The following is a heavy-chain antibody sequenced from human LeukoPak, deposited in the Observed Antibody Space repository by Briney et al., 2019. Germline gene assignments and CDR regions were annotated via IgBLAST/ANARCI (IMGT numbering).Heavy chain of an antibody. CDR3: ARVLEGGYSSGWYIDY. V-gene: IGHV1-18*01. J-gene: IGHJ4*02. D-gene: IGHD6-19*01. CDR1: GYTFTSYG. Sequence: ASVKVSCKASGYTFTSYGISWVRQAPGQGLEWMGWISAYNGNTNYAQKLQGRVTMTTDTSTSTAYMELRSLRSDDTAVYYCARVLEGGYSSGWYIDYWGQGTLVTVSS. CDR2: ISAYNGNT.